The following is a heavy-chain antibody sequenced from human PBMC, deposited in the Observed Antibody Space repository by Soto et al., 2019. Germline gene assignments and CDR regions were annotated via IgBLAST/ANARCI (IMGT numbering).Heavy chain of an antibody. V-gene: IGHV4-30-4*01. CDR1: GGSISSGDYY. CDR3: ARESGGSESYHIHWFDP. J-gene: IGHJ5*02. CDR2: IYYSGST. D-gene: IGHD3-10*01. Sequence: SETLSLTCTVSGGSISSGDYYWSWIRQPPGKGLEWIGYIYYSGSTYYNPSLKSRVTISVDTSKNQFSLKLSSVTAADTAVYYCARESGGSESYHIHWFDPWGQGTLVTVS.